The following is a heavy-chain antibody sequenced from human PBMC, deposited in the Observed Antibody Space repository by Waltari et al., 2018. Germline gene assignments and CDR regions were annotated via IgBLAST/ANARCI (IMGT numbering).Heavy chain of an antibody. V-gene: IGHV4-39*07. CDR2: IYYSGST. J-gene: IGHJ4*02. CDR3: ARGGHCSGGSCYSGDY. D-gene: IGHD2-15*01. CDR1: GGSISSSSYS. Sequence: QLQLQESGPGLVKPSETLSLTCTVSGGSISSSSYSWGWIRQPPGKGLEWIGSIYYSGSTYYNPSLKSRVTISVDTSKNQFSLKLSSVTAADTAVYYCARGGHCSGGSCYSGDYWGQGTLVTVSS.